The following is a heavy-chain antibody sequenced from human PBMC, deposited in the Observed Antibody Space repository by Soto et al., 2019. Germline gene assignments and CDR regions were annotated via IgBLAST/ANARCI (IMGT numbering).Heavy chain of an antibody. V-gene: IGHV4-34*01. CDR3: AGGRGRQQLVMSYYYGMDV. D-gene: IGHD6-13*01. CDR2: INHSGST. Sequence: QVQLQQWGAGLLKPSETLSLTCAVYGGSFSGYYWSWIRQPPGKGLEWIGEINHSGSTNYNPSLKSPVTISVDTSKNQFSLNLSSVTAADTAVYYCAGGRGRQQLVMSYYYGMDVWGQGTTVTVSS. J-gene: IGHJ6*02. CDR1: GGSFSGYY.